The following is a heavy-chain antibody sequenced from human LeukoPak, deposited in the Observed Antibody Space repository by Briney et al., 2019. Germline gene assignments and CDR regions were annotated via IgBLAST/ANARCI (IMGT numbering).Heavy chain of an antibody. CDR2: VIPIFGTA. D-gene: IGHD6-19*01. CDR1: GGTFSSYA. Sequence: SVKVSCKASGGTFSSYAISWVRQAPGQGLEWMGRVIPIFGTANYAQKFQGRVTITTDESTSTAYMELSSLRSEDTAVYYCARDSSGWYNWFDPWGQGTLVTVSS. V-gene: IGHV1-69*05. CDR3: ARDSSGWYNWFDP. J-gene: IGHJ5*02.